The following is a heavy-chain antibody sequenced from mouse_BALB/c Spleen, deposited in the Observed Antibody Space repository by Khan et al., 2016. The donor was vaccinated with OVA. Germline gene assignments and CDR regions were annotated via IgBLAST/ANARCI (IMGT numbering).Heavy chain of an antibody. CDR3: ARSPYGNVAY. CDR2: ISSYGDYT. V-gene: IGHV5-9-3*01. Sequence: EVELVESVGGLVKPGGSLKLSCAASGFTFSTYAMSWVRQTPERRLEWVATISSYGDYTYYPDIVTGRFTISRDNANNTLYLQMSSLRSEDTAMYYCARSPYGNVAYWGQGTLVTVSA. J-gene: IGHJ3*01. D-gene: IGHD2-1*01. CDR1: GFTFSTYA.